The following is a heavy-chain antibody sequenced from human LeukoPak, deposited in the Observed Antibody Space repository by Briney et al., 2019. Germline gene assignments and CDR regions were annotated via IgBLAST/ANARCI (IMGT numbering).Heavy chain of an antibody. Sequence: GGSLRLSCAASGFTFSSYAMHWVRQAPGKGLEWVAVISYDGSNKYYADSVKGRFTISRDNSKNTLYLQMNSLRAEDTAVYYCARGMVFYYDSSGSHHDYWGQGTLVTVSS. CDR3: ARGMVFYYDSSGSHHDY. CDR1: GFTFSSYA. D-gene: IGHD3-22*01. CDR2: ISYDGSNK. J-gene: IGHJ4*02. V-gene: IGHV3-30-3*01.